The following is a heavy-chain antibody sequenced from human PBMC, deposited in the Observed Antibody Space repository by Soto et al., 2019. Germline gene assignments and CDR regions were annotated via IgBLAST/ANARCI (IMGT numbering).Heavy chain of an antibody. D-gene: IGHD3-22*01. CDR3: ARDAYYYDSSGYDPSVDY. V-gene: IGHV1-18*04. CDR2: ISAYNGNT. J-gene: IGHJ4*02. Sequence: ASVKLSCKASGYTFTSYGISWVRQAPGQGLEWMGWISAYNGNTNYAQKFQGRVTMTTDTSTSTAYMELRSLRSDDTAVYYCARDAYYYDSSGYDPSVDYWGQGTLVTVSS. CDR1: GYTFTSYG.